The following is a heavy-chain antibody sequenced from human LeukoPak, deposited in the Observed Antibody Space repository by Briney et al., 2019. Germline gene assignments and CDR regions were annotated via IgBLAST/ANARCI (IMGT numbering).Heavy chain of an antibody. CDR3: ARGIVSSSWSYYYYYYMDV. Sequence: ASVKVSCKASGCTFTSYDINWVRQATGQGLEWMGWMNPNSGNTGYAQKFQGRVTITRNTSISTAYMELSSLRSEDTAVYYCARGIVSSSWSYYYYYYMDVWGKGTTVTVSS. CDR1: GCTFTSYD. D-gene: IGHD6-13*01. J-gene: IGHJ6*03. V-gene: IGHV1-8*03. CDR2: MNPNSGNT.